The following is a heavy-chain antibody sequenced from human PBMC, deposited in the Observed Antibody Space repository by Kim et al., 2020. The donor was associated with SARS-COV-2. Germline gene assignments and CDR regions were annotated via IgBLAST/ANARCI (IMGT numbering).Heavy chain of an antibody. D-gene: IGHD3-3*01. Sequence: SETLSLTCAVYGGSFSGDYWSWIRQPPGKGMEWVGEINHSGSTNYNPSLNSRIPISVDTSKNQFSLKLSSVTAADTAVFYCAGQPQCITIFGVARPPSGMDVWGQGTTVTVSS. CDR2: INHSGST. J-gene: IGHJ6*02. CDR3: AGQPQCITIFGVARPPSGMDV. V-gene: IGHV4-34*01. CDR1: GGSFSGDY.